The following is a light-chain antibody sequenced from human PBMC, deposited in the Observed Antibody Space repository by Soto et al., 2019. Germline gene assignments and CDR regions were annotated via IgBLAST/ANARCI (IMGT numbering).Light chain of an antibody. J-gene: IGLJ3*02. V-gene: IGLV2-14*01. CDR3: SSYTSNATRV. CDR2: EVS. CDR1: SSDVGSYNY. Sequence: QSALTQPASVSGSPGQSITISCTGTSSDVGSYNYVSWYQQHPGKAPKLMIYEVSNRPSGVSDRFSGSKSGHTASLTISGLQDEDEADYYCSSYTSNATRVFGGGTKLTVL.